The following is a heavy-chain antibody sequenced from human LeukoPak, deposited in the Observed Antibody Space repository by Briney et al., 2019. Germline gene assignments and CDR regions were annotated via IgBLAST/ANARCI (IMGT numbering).Heavy chain of an antibody. CDR2: IYHSGNT. CDR3: ASARRAAVAGRFDS. J-gene: IGHJ4*02. CDR1: GASMSSNY. Sequence: PSETLSLTCNVSGASMSSNYWSWIRQPPGKGLEWIGYIYHSGNTNYSPSLESRVAMSVDESKNQFSLRVHFVSAADTAVYYCASARRAAVAGRFDSWGQGTLVTVSS. D-gene: IGHD6-19*01. V-gene: IGHV4-4*09.